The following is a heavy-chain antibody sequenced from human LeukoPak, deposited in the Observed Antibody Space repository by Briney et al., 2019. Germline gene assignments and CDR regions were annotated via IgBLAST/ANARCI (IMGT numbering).Heavy chain of an antibody. Sequence: SETLSLTCAVSGGSISSGGYSWSWIRQPPGKGLEWIGYTYQSESTYYNPSLKSRVTISIDRSKNQFSLKLSSVTAADTAVYFCARGGYCSSAFCYMYAMDVWGKGTTVTVSS. V-gene: IGHV4-30-2*01. D-gene: IGHD2-2*02. CDR3: ARGGYCSSAFCYMYAMDV. CDR1: GGSISSGGYS. CDR2: TYQSEST. J-gene: IGHJ6*04.